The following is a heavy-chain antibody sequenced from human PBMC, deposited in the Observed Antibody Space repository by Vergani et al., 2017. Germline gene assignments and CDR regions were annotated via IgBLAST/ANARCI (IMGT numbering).Heavy chain of an antibody. D-gene: IGHD3-16*01. V-gene: IGHV1-2*02. J-gene: IGHJ4*02. CDR1: GFTFSGYY. CDR3: ARDTRGGEWSGGY. Sequence: VQSGDEVKKPGASVKVSCKTSGFTFSGYYIHWVRQAPGQGLEWIGWVNPNSGGTNYAQKFQGRVTMPRDTSINPAYMELSRLKSDDTAMYYCARDTRGGEWSGGYWGQGTLVTVSS. CDR2: VNPNSGGT.